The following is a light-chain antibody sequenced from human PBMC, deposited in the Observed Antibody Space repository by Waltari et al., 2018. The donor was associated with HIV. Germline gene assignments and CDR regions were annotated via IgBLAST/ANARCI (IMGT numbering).Light chain of an antibody. Sequence: EIVMTQSPATLSVSPGERATLSCRASQSVSSNLAWYQQKPGQAPRLLIYGASTRATGIPARFSGSGSGTEVTLTISSLQSEDFPVYYCQQYNNWPPPFTFGPGTKVDIK. J-gene: IGKJ3*01. CDR1: QSVSSN. V-gene: IGKV3-15*01. CDR3: QQYNNWPPPFT. CDR2: GAS.